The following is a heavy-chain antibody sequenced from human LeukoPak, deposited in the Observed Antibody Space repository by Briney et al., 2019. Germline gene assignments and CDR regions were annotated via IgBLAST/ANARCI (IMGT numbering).Heavy chain of an antibody. D-gene: IGHD2-15*01. Sequence: GGSLRLSCAASGFTFSRYAMSWVRQAPGKGLEWVSVITGSGDSTSNADSVKGRFTISRDNSKNTLYLQMNSLRAEDAAVYYCAKEGGGGSYYFDYWGLGTLVTVSS. V-gene: IGHV3-23*01. CDR1: GFTFSRYA. J-gene: IGHJ4*02. CDR2: ITGSGDST. CDR3: AKEGGGGSYYFDY.